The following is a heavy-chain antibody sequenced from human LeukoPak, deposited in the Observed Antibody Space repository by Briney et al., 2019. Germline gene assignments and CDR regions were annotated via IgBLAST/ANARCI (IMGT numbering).Heavy chain of an antibody. CDR2: IIYSGGAT. CDR3: AKDGLYYDGSEHVYYFDS. D-gene: IGHD3-22*01. J-gene: IGHJ4*02. Sequence: GGTLRLSCAASGFTFSRSAMTWVRQGPGTGLEFVASIIYSGGATYYADSVKGRFTISRGNSKNTLYLQMNSLRAEDTALYCCAKDGLYYDGSEHVYYFDSWGQGTLVTVSS. V-gene: IGHV3-23*01. CDR1: GFTFSRSA.